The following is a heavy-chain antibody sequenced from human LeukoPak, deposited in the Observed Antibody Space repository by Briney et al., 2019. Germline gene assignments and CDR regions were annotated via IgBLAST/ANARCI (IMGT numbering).Heavy chain of an antibody. CDR3: ARDKWTVAGSDY. D-gene: IGHD6-19*01. J-gene: IGHJ4*02. Sequence: PGGSLRLSCAASGFTFSSYAMSWVRQAPGKGLEWVANIKQDGSEKYYVDSVKGRFTISRDNAKNSLYLQMNSLRAEDTAVYYCARDKWTVAGSDYWGQGTLVTVSS. CDR1: GFTFSSYA. V-gene: IGHV3-7*01. CDR2: IKQDGSEK.